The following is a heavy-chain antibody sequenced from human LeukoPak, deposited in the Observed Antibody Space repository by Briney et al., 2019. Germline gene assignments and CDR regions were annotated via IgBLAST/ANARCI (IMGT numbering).Heavy chain of an antibody. Sequence: GGSLRFSCAASGFTFSSYAMSWVRQAPGKGLEWVSAISGSGGSAYYADSVRGRFTVSRDNSKNTLYLQMNSLRAEDTAVYYCAKPAYYDILTGYGTWGQGTLVTVSS. V-gene: IGHV3-23*01. CDR3: AKPAYYDILTGYGT. J-gene: IGHJ4*02. CDR2: ISGSGGSA. D-gene: IGHD3-9*01. CDR1: GFTFSSYA.